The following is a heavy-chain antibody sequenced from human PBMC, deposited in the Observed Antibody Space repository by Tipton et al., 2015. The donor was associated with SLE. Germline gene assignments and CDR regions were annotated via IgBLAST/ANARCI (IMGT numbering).Heavy chain of an antibody. D-gene: IGHD3-22*01. CDR2: INHSGST. CDR3: ARGLTMIVVVTLDY. J-gene: IGHJ4*02. V-gene: IGHV4-34*01. CDR1: GGSMSYHY. Sequence: TLSLTCSVSGGSMSYHYWSWIRQTPGKGLEWIGEINHSGSTNYNPSLKSRVTISVDTSKNQFSLKLSSVTAADTAVYYRARGLTMIVVVTLDYWGQGTLVTVSS.